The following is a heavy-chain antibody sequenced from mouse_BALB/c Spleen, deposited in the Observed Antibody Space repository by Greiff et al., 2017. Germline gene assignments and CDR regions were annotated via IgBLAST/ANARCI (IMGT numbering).Heavy chain of an antibody. Sequence: DVQLQESGAELVKPGASVKLSCTASGFNIKDTYMHWVKQRPEQGLEWIGRIDPANGNTKYDPKFQGKATITADTSSNTAYLQLSSLTSEDTAVYYCASNWYFDVWGAGTTVTVSS. J-gene: IGHJ1*01. V-gene: IGHV14-3*02. CDR1: GFNIKDTY. CDR2: IDPANGNT. CDR3: ASNWYFDV.